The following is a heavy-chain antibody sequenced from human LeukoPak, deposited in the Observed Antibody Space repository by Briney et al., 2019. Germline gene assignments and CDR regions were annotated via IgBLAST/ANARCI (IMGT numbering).Heavy chain of an antibody. V-gene: IGHV4-31*03. D-gene: IGHD6-6*01. J-gene: IGHJ4*02. CDR1: GGSISSGGYY. Sequence: SETLSLTCTVSGGSISSGGYYWSWIRQHPGKGLEWIGYIYYSGSTYYNPSLKSRVTISIDTSKNQFSLKLNSLTAADTAVYYCARETAYSSSGEIDYWGQGTLVTVSS. CDR3: ARETAYSSSGEIDY. CDR2: IYYSGST.